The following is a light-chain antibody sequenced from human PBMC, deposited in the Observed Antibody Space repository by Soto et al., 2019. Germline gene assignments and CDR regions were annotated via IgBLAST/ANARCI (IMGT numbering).Light chain of an antibody. CDR1: SSDVGSYNL. Sequence: QSALTQPASVSGSPGQSITISCTGTSSDVGSYNLVSWYQQHPGKAPKLMIYEGSKRPSGVSNRFSGSKSGNTASLTISGLQDEDEADYYCCTSAGSSITYVFGTGTKLTVL. J-gene: IGLJ1*01. CDR3: CTSAGSSITYV. V-gene: IGLV2-23*01. CDR2: EGS.